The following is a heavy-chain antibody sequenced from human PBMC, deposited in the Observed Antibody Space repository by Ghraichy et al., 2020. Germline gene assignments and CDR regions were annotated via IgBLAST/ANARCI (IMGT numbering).Heavy chain of an antibody. CDR1: GFTFSTNA. J-gene: IGHJ4*02. V-gene: IGHV3-23*01. CDR3: VKEFCIGGAWDGTGDF. CDR2: IGVSGSAT. Sequence: GGSLRLSCAASGFTFSTNAMSWVRQAPGKGLEWVSSIGVSGSATYYADSVKGRFTVSRVNSKNTVYLQMNSLRVEDTAVYYCVKEFCIGGAWDGTGDFWGQGTLVTVSS. D-gene: IGHD2-8*02.